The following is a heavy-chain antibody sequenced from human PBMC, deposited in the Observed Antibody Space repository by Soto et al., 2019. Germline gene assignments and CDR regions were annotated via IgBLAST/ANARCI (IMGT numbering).Heavy chain of an antibody. D-gene: IGHD2-2*01. CDR2: INPAGNVQ. CDR3: ATSSTPSAFDM. CDR1: GLTFSISW. Sequence: GGSLRLSCAASGLTFSISWMTWVRQAPGEGLEWVSNINPAGNVQQYADSVKERFTISRDNAKNSLFLQMSGLRVEDTAVYYCATSSTPSAFDMWGQGTMVTVSS. V-gene: IGHV3-7*01. J-gene: IGHJ3*02.